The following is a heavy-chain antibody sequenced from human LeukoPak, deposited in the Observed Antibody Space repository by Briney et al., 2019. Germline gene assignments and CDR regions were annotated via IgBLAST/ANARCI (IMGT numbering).Heavy chain of an antibody. CDR3: AKAYDFWSGYSSFVDY. Sequence: GGSPRLSCVASGFTFGSYSMNWVRQAPGKGLEWVSYITGAGSTMYYADSVKGRFTISRDNAKNSLYLQMNSLRAEDTAVYYCAKAYDFWSGYSSFVDYWGQGTLVTVSS. CDR1: GFTFGSYS. CDR2: ITGAGSTM. V-gene: IGHV3-48*01. J-gene: IGHJ4*02. D-gene: IGHD3-3*01.